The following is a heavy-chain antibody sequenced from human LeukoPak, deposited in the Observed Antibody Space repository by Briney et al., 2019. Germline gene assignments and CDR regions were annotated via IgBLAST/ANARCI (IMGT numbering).Heavy chain of an antibody. CDR3: AKEDTSSVGENWFDP. D-gene: IGHD2-2*01. J-gene: IGHJ5*02. CDR2: ISGSGGST. V-gene: IGHV3-23*01. Sequence: GGSLRLSCAASGFTFSSYAMSWVRQAPGKGLEWVSAISGSGGSTYYADSVKGRFTISRDNSKNTLYVQMNSLRAEDTAIYYCAKEDTSSVGENWFDPWGQGTLVTVSS. CDR1: GFTFSSYA.